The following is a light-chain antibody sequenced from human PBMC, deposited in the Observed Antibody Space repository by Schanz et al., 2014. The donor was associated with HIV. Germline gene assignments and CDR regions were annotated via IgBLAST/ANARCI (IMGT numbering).Light chain of an antibody. J-gene: IGLJ3*02. CDR3: QSFDSSLNGVV. V-gene: IGLV1-40*01. CDR2: GNT. CDR1: SSNFGAGSD. Sequence: QSVLTQPPSVSGAPGQTVTISCTGSSSNFGAGSDVHWYRHLPGTAPELLIYGNTNRPSGVPDRFSGSRSGTSASLAITGLQAADEADYFCQSFDSSLNGVVFGGGTKLTVL.